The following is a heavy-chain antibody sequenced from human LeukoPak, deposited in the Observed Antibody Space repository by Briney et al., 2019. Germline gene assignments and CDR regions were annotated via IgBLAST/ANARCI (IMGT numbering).Heavy chain of an antibody. J-gene: IGHJ4*02. CDR1: GLTFSSYA. V-gene: IGHV3-23*01. CDR3: AKPPGAISRYYFDY. D-gene: IGHD1-14*01. CDR2: ISASGGST. Sequence: GGSLRLSCAASGLTFSSYAMSWVRQAPGKGLEWVSGISASGGSTYYADSVQGRFTISRDNSKNTLYLQMSSLRAEDTAVYYCAKPPGAISRYYFDYWGQGTLVIVSS.